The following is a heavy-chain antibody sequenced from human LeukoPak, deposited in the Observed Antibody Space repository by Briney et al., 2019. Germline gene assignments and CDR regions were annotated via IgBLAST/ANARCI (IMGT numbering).Heavy chain of an antibody. CDR1: GFTFSSYA. CDR2: IRGSGGGT. Sequence: GGSLTLSCAASGFTFSSYAMTWVRQAPGKGLEWVSAIRGSGGGTYYADSVKGRFTISRDNSKNTLYLQMNSLRADDTAVYYCAKAARTGTTFDWFDPWGQGTLVTVSS. CDR3: AKAARTGTTFDWFDP. V-gene: IGHV3-23*01. J-gene: IGHJ5*02. D-gene: IGHD1-1*01.